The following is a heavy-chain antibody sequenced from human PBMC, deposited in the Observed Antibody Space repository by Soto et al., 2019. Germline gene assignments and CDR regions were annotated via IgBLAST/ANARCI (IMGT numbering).Heavy chain of an antibody. D-gene: IGHD5-12*01. CDR1: GGSINSGDYY. CDR3: ARLYTGYEAFDY. J-gene: IGHJ4*02. Sequence: PSETLSLTCSVSGGSINSGDYYFICIRQSPWKGLEWIGYIYYSGSTYYNPSLKSRSTISIDTSKNQSFLDVDSVTAADTAVYYCARLYTGYEAFDYWGQGTLVTVSS. CDR2: IYYSGST. V-gene: IGHV4-30-4*01.